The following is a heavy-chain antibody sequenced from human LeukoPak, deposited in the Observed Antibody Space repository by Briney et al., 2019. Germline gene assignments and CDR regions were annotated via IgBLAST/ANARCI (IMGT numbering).Heavy chain of an antibody. CDR1: GYTFTGYY. CDR2: INPNSGGT. Sequence: ASVKVSCKASGYTFTGYYMHWVRQAPGQGLEWMGWINPNSGGTNYAQKFQGRVTMTRDTSISTAYMELSRLRSDDTAVYYCATLYYDFWSGYFDYWGQGTLVTVSS. J-gene: IGHJ4*02. CDR3: ATLYYDFWSGYFDY. V-gene: IGHV1-2*02. D-gene: IGHD3-3*01.